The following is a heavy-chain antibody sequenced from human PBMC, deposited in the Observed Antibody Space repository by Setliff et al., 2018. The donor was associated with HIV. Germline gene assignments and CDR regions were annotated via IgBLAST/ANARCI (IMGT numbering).Heavy chain of an antibody. CDR1: GFTFSTYP. D-gene: IGHD2-15*01. V-gene: IGHV3-7*01. J-gene: IGHJ4*02. Sequence: GGSLRLSCAASGFTFSTYPMSWVRQAPGKGLEWVANIKQDGSEKYYVDSVKGRFTISRDNAKNSLYLQMNSLRAEDTAVYYCASDTVGLDYWGQGTLVTVSS. CDR3: ASDTVGLDY. CDR2: IKQDGSEK.